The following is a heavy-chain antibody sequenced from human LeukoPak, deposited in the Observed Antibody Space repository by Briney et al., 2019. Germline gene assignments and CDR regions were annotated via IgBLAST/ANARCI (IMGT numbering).Heavy chain of an antibody. Sequence: ASVKVSCKASGYTFTSYGISWVRQAPGQGPEWMGWISAYNGNTNYAQKLQGRVTMTTDTSTSTAYMELRSLRSDDTAVYYCARNAAPPYGGYLNWFDPWGQGTLVTVSS. CDR3: ARNAAPPYGGYLNWFDP. V-gene: IGHV1-18*01. J-gene: IGHJ5*02. CDR2: ISAYNGNT. D-gene: IGHD5-12*01. CDR1: GYTFTSYG.